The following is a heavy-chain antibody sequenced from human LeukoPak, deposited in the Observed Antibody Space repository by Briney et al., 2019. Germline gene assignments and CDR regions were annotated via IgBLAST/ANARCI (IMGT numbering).Heavy chain of an antibody. CDR2: MSPDSGKT. CDR3: ARVSMRVRGARRFDP. Sequence: ASVKASCKASGYTFTSYDVNWVRQATGQGLEWMGWMSPDSGKTGYAQKFQGRVTMTRNTSISTAYLDLSSLTSEDTAVYYCARVSMRVRGARRFDPWGQGTLVTVSS. J-gene: IGHJ5*02. CDR1: GYTFTSYD. V-gene: IGHV1-8*01. D-gene: IGHD3-10*01.